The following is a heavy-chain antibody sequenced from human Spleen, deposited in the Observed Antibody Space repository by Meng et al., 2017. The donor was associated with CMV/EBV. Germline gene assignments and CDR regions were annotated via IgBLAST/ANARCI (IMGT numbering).Heavy chain of an antibody. V-gene: IGHV3-23*03. J-gene: IGHJ4*02. Sequence: GESLKISCAASGFTFSTYAMSWVRQAPGKGLEWVSLFYTSTYYADSVKGRFTISRDNSKSTLYFQMNSLRPEDTAVYYCARDRPFYGDFSLFDQWGQGTLVTVSS. CDR3: ARDRPFYGDFSLFDQ. CDR1: GFTFSTYA. CDR2: FYTST. D-gene: IGHD4-17*01.